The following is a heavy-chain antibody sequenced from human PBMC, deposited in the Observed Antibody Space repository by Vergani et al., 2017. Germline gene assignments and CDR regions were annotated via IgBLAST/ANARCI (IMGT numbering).Heavy chain of an antibody. D-gene: IGHD1-20*01. CDR1: GGSFSGYY. CDR3: AGGYVLGRYNWNPVKWGDAFDI. V-gene: IGHV4-34*01. Sequence: QVQLQQWGAGLLKPSETLSLTCAVYGGSFSGYYWSWIRQPPGKGLEWIGEINHSGSTNYNPSLKSRVTISVDTSKKQFSLKLSSVTAADTAVYYCAGGYVLGRYNWNPVKWGDAFDIWGQGTMVTVSS. CDR2: INHSGST. J-gene: IGHJ3*02.